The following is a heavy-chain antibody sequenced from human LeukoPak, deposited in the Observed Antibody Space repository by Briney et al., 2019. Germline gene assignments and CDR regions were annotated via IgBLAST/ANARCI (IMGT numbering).Heavy chain of an antibody. Sequence: SESLSLTCTVSGGSISSYYWSWIRQPPGKGLEWIGYIYYSGSTNYNPSLKSRVTISVDTSKNQFSLKLSSVTAADTAVYYCARTSGDAFDIWGQGTMVTVSS. J-gene: IGHJ3*02. CDR2: IYYSGST. CDR1: GGSISSYY. CDR3: ARTSGDAFDI. V-gene: IGHV4-59*01.